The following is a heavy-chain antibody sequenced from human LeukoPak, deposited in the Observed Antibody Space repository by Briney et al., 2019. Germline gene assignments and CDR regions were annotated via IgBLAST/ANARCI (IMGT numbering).Heavy chain of an antibody. J-gene: IGHJ6*02. CDR3: ARESGNFYYYYGMDV. D-gene: IGHD4-23*01. CDR1: GFTFSSYG. CDR2: ISYDGSNK. Sequence: GGSLRLSCAASGFTFSSYGMHWVRQAPGKGLEWVAVISYDGSNKYYADSVKGRFTISRDNAKNSLYLQMDSLRAEDTAVHYCARESGNFYYYYGMDVWGQGTTVTVSS. V-gene: IGHV3-30*03.